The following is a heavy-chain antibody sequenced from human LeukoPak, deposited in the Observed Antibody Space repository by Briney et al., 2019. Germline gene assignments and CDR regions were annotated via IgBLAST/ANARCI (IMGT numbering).Heavy chain of an antibody. CDR3: ARPMVRGAQGAFDI. CDR2: ISSSSSYI. V-gene: IGHV3-21*01. CDR1: GFTFSSYS. J-gene: IGHJ3*02. D-gene: IGHD3-10*01. Sequence: GRSLRLSCAASGFTFSSYSMNWVRQAPGKGLEWVSSISSSSSYINYADSVKGRFTISRDNAKNSLYLQMNSLRAEDTAVYYCARPMVRGAQGAFDIWGQGTMVTVSS.